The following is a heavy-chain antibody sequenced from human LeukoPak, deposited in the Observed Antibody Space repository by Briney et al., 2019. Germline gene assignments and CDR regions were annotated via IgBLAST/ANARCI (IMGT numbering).Heavy chain of an antibody. J-gene: IGHJ4*02. CDR1: GYTFTSYG. D-gene: IGHD4-17*01. V-gene: IGHV1-18*01. Sequence: GASVKVSCKASGYTFTSYGISWVRQAPGQGLEWMGWISAYNGNTNYAQKLQGRVTMTTDTSTSTAYMELRSLRSDDTAVYCCAGCDTVTSCFYWGQGTLVTVSS. CDR3: AGCDTVTSCFY. CDR2: ISAYNGNT.